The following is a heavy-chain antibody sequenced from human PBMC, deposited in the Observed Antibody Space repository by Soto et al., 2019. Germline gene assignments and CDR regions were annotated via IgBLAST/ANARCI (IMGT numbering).Heavy chain of an antibody. CDR1: GFTFTSSA. J-gene: IGHJ4*02. D-gene: IGHD3-22*01. CDR3: AAGLTYYHDSSGYYNDY. Sequence: ASVKVSCKASGFTFTSSAVQWVRQARGQRLEWIGWIVVGSGNTNYAQKFQERVTITRDMSTSTAYMELSSLRSEDTAVYYCAAGLTYYHDSSGYYNDYWGQGTLVTVSS. CDR2: IVVGSGNT. V-gene: IGHV1-58*01.